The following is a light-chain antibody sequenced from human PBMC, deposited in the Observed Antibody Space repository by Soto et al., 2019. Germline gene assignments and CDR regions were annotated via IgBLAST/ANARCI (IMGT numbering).Light chain of an antibody. V-gene: IGKV3-15*01. Sequence: EIVMTQSPAILSVSPGERVTLSCRASQTVASNLAWYQQKPGQAPRLLIHGASTRATGVSARFSGSGSGTEFTLTISSLQSEDFAGYYCQQYHNWPPQYTFGQGTKLQIK. CDR3: QQYHNWPPQYT. J-gene: IGKJ2*01. CDR1: QTVASN. CDR2: GAS.